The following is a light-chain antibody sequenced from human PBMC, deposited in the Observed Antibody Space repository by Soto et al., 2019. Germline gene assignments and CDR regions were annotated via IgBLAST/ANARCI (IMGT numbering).Light chain of an antibody. J-gene: IGKJ4*01. CDR3: QQHKNWSYHT. CDR2: GTV. Sequence: DILMTQSPSTLSVSAGERATLSCRASQSITSRLAWYQQKPGQAPRLLIYGTVTRATGIPVTFRGSGSGTEFNLTITSLKLEDVDVSSYQQHKNWSYHTFGRGTKVDIK. CDR1: QSITSR. V-gene: IGKV3-15*01.